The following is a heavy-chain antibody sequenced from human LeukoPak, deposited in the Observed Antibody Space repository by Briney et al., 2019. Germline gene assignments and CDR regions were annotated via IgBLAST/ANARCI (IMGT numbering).Heavy chain of an antibody. Sequence: GGSLRLSCAASGITVRSNYMSWVRQAPGKGLEWVSVIYSGGSTYYADSVKGRFTISRDNPKNTLYLQMNSLRAEDTAVYYCARDLASWGQGTLVTVSS. CDR2: IYSGGST. CDR3: ARDLAS. V-gene: IGHV3-53*01. CDR1: GITVRSNY. J-gene: IGHJ4*02.